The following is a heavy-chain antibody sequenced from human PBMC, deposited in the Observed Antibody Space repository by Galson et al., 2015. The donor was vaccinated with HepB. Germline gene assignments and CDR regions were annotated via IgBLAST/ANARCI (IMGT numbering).Heavy chain of an antibody. Sequence: QSGAEVKKPGGSLKISCQASGYTFTTYWIGWVRQMPGKGLEWMGMIYPGDSESRYSPSFQGQVTISADKSISTAYLQWSSLKASDTAMYYCARRRGVVFGTDDYWGQGTLVTVSS. CDR1: GYTFTTYW. J-gene: IGHJ4*02. CDR2: IYPGDSES. CDR3: ARRRGVVFGTDDY. D-gene: IGHD3/OR15-3a*01. V-gene: IGHV5-51*01.